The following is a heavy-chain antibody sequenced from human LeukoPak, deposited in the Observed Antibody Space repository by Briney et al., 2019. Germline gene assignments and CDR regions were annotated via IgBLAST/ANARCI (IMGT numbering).Heavy chain of an antibody. V-gene: IGHV3-11*06. CDR1: GFLFHDYY. Sequence: GGSLRLSCEASGFLFHDYYMSWVRQAPGKGLEWIAYITSESIPQYADSVRGRFTISRDNAKNSLYLQMNSLRAEDTAVYYCAKTSEQGKSRWFDPWGQGALVTVSS. CDR2: ITSESIP. CDR3: AKTSEQGKSRWFDP. J-gene: IGHJ5*02. D-gene: IGHD1/OR15-1a*01.